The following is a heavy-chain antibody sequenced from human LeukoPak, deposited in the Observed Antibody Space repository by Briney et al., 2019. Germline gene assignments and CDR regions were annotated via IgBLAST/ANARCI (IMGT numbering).Heavy chain of an antibody. V-gene: IGHV1-18*01. CDR2: ISAYNGNT. D-gene: IGHD3-10*01. CDR1: GYTFTSYG. CDR3: ARGVDYYGSGSYHNWFDP. J-gene: IGHJ5*02. Sequence: ASVKVSCKAPGYTFTSYGISWVRQAPGQGLEWMGWISAYNGNTNYAQKLQGRVTITTDTSTSTAYMELRSLRSDDTAVYYCARGVDYYGSGSYHNWFDPWGQGTLVTVSS.